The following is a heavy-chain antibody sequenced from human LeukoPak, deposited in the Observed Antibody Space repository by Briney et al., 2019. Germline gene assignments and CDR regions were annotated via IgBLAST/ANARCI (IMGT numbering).Heavy chain of an antibody. J-gene: IGHJ6*03. D-gene: IGHD6-13*01. V-gene: IGHV1-8*01. Sequence: ASVKVSFKASGYTFTSYDINWVRQATGQGLEWMGWMNPNSGNTGYAQKFQGRVTMTRNTSISTAYMELSSLRSEDTAVYYCARGLGSIAAAGTYYYYYYMDVWGKGTTVTVSS. CDR1: GYTFTSYD. CDR3: ARGLGSIAAAGTYYYYYYMDV. CDR2: MNPNSGNT.